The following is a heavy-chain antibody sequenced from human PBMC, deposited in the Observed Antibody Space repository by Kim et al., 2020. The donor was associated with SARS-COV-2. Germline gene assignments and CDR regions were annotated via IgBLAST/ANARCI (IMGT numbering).Heavy chain of an antibody. CDR1: GYSFTSYW. Sequence: GESLKISCKGSGYSFTSYWIGWVRQMPGKGLEWMGIIYPGDSDTRYSPSFQGQVTISADKSISTAYLQWSSLKASDTAMYYCARWDGVVAATTGVHLFSRGFDYWGQGTLVTVSS. CDR3: ARWDGVVAATTGVHLFSRGFDY. J-gene: IGHJ4*02. CDR2: IYPGDSDT. D-gene: IGHD2-15*01. V-gene: IGHV5-51*01.